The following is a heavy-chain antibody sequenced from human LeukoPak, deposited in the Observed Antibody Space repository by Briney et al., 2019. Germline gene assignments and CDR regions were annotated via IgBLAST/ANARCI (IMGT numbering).Heavy chain of an antibody. V-gene: IGHV4-59*01. D-gene: IGHD3-22*01. CDR1: GGSISSYY. J-gene: IGHJ4*02. CDR2: IYYSGST. CDR3: ARAPYYYDSSGPFDY. Sequence: PSETLSLTCTVPGGSISSYYWSWIRQPPGKGLEWIGYIYYSGSTNYNPSLKSRVTISVDTSKNQFSLKLGSVAAADTAVYYCARAPYYYDSSGPFDYWGQGTLVTVSS.